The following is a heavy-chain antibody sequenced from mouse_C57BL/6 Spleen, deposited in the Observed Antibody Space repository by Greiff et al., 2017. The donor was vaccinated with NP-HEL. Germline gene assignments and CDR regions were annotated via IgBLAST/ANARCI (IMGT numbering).Heavy chain of an antibody. Sequence: QVQLQQSGAELARPGASVKMSCKASGYTFTSYTMHWVKQRPGQGLEWIGYINPSSGYTKYNQKFKDKATLTADKSSSTAYMQLSSLTSEDSAVYYCARSVTTNYAMDYWGQGTSVTVSS. CDR1: GYTFTSYT. CDR2: INPSSGYT. CDR3: ARSVTTNYAMDY. J-gene: IGHJ4*01. D-gene: IGHD2-2*01. V-gene: IGHV1-4*01.